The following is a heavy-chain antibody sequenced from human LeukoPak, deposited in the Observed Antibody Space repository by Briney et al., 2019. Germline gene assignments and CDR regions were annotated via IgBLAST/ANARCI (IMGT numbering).Heavy chain of an antibody. D-gene: IGHD2-15*01. J-gene: IGHJ4*02. Sequence: PGGSLRLSCAASGFTASSNYMSWVRQAPGKGLEWVSVIYSGGSTYYADSVKGRFTISRDNSKNTLYLQMNSLRAEDTAVYYCARGRISIGFDYWGQGTLVTVSS. CDR2: IYSGGST. V-gene: IGHV3-53*01. CDR1: GFTASSNY. CDR3: ARGRISIGFDY.